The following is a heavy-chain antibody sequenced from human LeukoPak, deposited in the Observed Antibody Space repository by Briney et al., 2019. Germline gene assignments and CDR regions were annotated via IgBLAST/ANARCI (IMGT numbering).Heavy chain of an antibody. J-gene: IGHJ4*02. V-gene: IGHV1-2*02. CDR1: GYTFTGYY. Sequence: ASVKVSYKASGYTFTGYYMHWVRQAPGQGLEWMGWINPNSGGTNYAQKFQGRVTMTRDTSISTAYMELSRLRSDDTAVYYCARGAYCSSTSCLSDYWGQGTLVTVSS. D-gene: IGHD2-2*01. CDR3: ARGAYCSSTSCLSDY. CDR2: INPNSGGT.